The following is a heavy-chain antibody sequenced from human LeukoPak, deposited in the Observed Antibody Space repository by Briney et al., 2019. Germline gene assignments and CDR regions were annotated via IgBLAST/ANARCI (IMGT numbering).Heavy chain of an antibody. CDR2: ISGSGGST. V-gene: IGHV3-23*01. CDR3: ASYSSGWSAADY. CDR1: GFTFSSYA. J-gene: IGHJ4*02. Sequence: GGSLRLSCAASGFTFSSYAMSWVREAPGKGREWVSAISGSGGSTYYADSVKGRFTISRDNSKNTLYLQMNSLRAEDTAVYYCASYSSGWSAADYWGQGTLVTVSS. D-gene: IGHD6-19*01.